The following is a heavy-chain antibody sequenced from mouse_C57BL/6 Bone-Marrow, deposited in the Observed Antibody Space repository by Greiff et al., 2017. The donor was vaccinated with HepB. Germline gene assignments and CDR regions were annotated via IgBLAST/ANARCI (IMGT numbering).Heavy chain of an antibody. V-gene: IGHV1-69*01. CDR3: ARDGYYAMDY. CDR1: GYTFTSYW. Sequence: VQLQQPGAELVMPGASVKLSCKASGYTFTSYWMHWVKQRPGQGLEWIGEIDPSDSYTNYNQKFKGKSTLTVDKSSSTAYMQLSSLTSEDSAVYYYARDGYYAMDYWGQGTSVTVSS. J-gene: IGHJ4*01. D-gene: IGHD2-3*01. CDR2: IDPSDSYT.